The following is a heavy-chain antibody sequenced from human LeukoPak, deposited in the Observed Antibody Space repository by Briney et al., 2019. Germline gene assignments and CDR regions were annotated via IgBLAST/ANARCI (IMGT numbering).Heavy chain of an antibody. D-gene: IGHD2-15*01. CDR1: GFTFNSYA. V-gene: IGHV3-30-3*01. Sequence: GGSLRLSCVGSGFTFNSYAFHWVRQAPGKGLEWVAVISSEGTFKYYADSVKGRFTISRDKSKKTLSLQMNSLKTEDTAVCYCARAVVAASTPSDYWGQGTLVTVSS. CDR2: ISSEGTFK. J-gene: IGHJ4*02. CDR3: ARAVVAASTPSDY.